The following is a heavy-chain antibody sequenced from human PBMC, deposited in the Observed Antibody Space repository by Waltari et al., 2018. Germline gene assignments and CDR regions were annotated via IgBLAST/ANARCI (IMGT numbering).Heavy chain of an antibody. Sequence: QVQLQQGGAGLLKPAETLSLPCAVNGGSFSGYDLSWIRHPPGTGLEWVGEINHSGSTNYNPSLKSRVTISVDTSKNQFSLKLSSVTAADTAVYYCARGGGYCTGGVCYTYYYYYYMDVWGKGTTVTVSS. D-gene: IGHD2-8*02. V-gene: IGHV4-34*01. CDR2: INHSGST. J-gene: IGHJ6*03. CDR3: ARGGGYCTGGVCYTYYYYYYMDV. CDR1: GGSFSGYD.